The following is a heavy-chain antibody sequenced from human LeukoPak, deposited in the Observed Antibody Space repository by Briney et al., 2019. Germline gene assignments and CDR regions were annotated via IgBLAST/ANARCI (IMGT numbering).Heavy chain of an antibody. D-gene: IGHD3-22*01. CDR1: GFTFSSYG. Sequence: GGSLRLSCAASGFTFSSYGMNWVRQAPGKGLEWVSSISSRSSSIYYADSVKGRFTISRDNAKNSLYLQMNSLRAEDTAVYYCARSMGLSSSDFDYWGQGTLVTVSS. CDR3: ARSMGLSSSDFDY. CDR2: ISSRSSSI. V-gene: IGHV3-21*01. J-gene: IGHJ4*02.